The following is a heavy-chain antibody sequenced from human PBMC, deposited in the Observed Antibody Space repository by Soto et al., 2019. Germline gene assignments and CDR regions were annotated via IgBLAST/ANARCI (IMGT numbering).Heavy chain of an antibody. CDR3: ARRGYSYGYYFDY. CDR1: GGSISSSSYY. D-gene: IGHD5-18*01. CDR2: IYYSGST. V-gene: IGHV4-39*01. Sequence: SETLSLTCTVSGGSISSSSYYWGWIRQPPGKGLEWIGSIYYSGSTYYNPSLKSRVTISVDTSKNQFSLKLSSVTAADTSVYYCARRGYSYGYYFDYWGQGTLVTVSS. J-gene: IGHJ4*02.